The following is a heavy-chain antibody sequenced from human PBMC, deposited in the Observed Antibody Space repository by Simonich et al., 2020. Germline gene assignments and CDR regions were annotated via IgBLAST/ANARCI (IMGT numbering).Heavy chain of an antibody. J-gene: IGHJ6*02. V-gene: IGHV3-30*18. CDR1: GFTFSSYG. Sequence: QVQLVESGGGVVQPGRSLRLSCAAYGFTFSSYGMHWVRQAQGKVLEWWAVMLYDGRNKYYADYVNGRFTISRDNSKNTLYLQMNSLRAEDTAMYYCAKESTVSRWDYYYGMDVWGQGTTVTVSS. D-gene: IGHD4-17*01. CDR2: MLYDGRNK. CDR3: AKESTVSRWDYYYGMDV.